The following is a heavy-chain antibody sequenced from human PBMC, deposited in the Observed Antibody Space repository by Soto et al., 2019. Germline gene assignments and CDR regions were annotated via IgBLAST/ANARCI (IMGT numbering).Heavy chain of an antibody. D-gene: IGHD2-8*02. CDR3: ARADPDSTGGSCYGMDV. CDR2: MFYSGNI. Sequence: SETLSLTCTVSGGFISNNYWSWIRQPPGKGLEWIAYMFYSGNINYNPSLRSRVTMSVDTSKNQFSLRLSSVTAADTAVYYCARADPDSTGGSCYGMDVWGQGTTVTVSS. V-gene: IGHV4-59*01. J-gene: IGHJ6*02. CDR1: GGFISNNY.